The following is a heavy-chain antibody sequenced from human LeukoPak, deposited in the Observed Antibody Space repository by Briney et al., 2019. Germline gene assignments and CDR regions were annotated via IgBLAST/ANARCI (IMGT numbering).Heavy chain of an antibody. Sequence: SETLSLTCTVSGGSISSSNYYWGWIRQPPGKGLEWIGSIYYSGSTYYNPSLKSRVTISVDTCKNQYSLKLSSVTAADTAVYYCSRHAPITIFGVVTVFDYWGQGTLVIVSS. J-gene: IGHJ4*02. D-gene: IGHD3-3*01. CDR3: SRHAPITIFGVVTVFDY. CDR2: IYYSGST. CDR1: GGSISSSNYY. V-gene: IGHV4-39*01.